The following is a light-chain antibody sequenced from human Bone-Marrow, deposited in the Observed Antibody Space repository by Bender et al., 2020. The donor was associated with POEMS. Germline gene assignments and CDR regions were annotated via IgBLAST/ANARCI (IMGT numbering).Light chain of an antibody. J-gene: IGLJ2*01. CDR3: SSYAGSNTVV. CDR1: SDDVGGFLY. V-gene: IGLV2-11*01. CDR2: AAT. Sequence: SVLTQPRSVSGSPGQSVTISCGGTSDDVGGFLYVSWYLQRPGQVPKPLIYAATKRPSGVPDRFSGSKYGNTASLTVSGLQAEDEGDFYCSSYAGSNTVVFGGGTTLTVL.